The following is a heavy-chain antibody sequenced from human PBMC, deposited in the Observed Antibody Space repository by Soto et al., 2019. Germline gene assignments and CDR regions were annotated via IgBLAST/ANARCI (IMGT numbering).Heavy chain of an antibody. V-gene: IGHV1-18*01. D-gene: IGHD1-26*01. J-gene: IGHJ4*02. Sequence: ASVKVSCKASGYTFTSYGISWVRQAPGQGLGWMGWISAYNGNTNYAQKLQGRVTMTTDTSTSTAYMELRSLRSDDTAVYYCASKFSRGSFQYFDTWGQGTLVTVSS. CDR1: GYTFTSYG. CDR3: ASKFSRGSFQYFDT. CDR2: ISAYNGNT.